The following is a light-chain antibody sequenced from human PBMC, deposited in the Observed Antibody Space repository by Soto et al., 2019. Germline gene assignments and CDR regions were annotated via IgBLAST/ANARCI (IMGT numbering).Light chain of an antibody. Sequence: SYELTQPPSVSVAPGKTARITCGGNNIGSKSVHWYQQKPGQAPVVVINYDSDRPSGIPERFSGSNSGNTATLTISRVEAGDEADYDCQVWDSSSDLVFGGGTKLTVL. V-gene: IGLV3-21*04. J-gene: IGLJ2*01. CDR2: YDS. CDR3: QVWDSSSDLV. CDR1: NIGSKS.